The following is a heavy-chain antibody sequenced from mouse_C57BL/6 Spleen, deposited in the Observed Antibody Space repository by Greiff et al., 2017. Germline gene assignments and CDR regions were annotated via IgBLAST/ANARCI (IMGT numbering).Heavy chain of an antibody. CDR3: ARTYYDYGEAY. D-gene: IGHD2-4*01. J-gene: IGHJ3*01. V-gene: IGHV1-50*01. CDR1: GYTFTSYW. Sequence: VQLQQPGAELVKPGASVKLSCKASGYTFTSYWMQWVKQRPGQGLEWIGEIDSSDSYTNYNQKFKGKATLTVDTSSSTAYMQLSSLTSEDSAVYYCARTYYDYGEAYWGQGTLVTVSA. CDR2: IDSSDSYT.